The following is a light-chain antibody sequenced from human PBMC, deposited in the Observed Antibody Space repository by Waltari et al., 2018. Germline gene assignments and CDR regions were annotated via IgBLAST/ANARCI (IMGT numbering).Light chain of an antibody. CDR1: SPTIGAGYD. CDR3: QSYDSSLSGSNVV. CDR2: GNS. J-gene: IGLJ2*01. V-gene: IGLV1-40*01. Sequence: QSVLTQPPSVSGAQGQRVTISSPGSSPTIGAGYDVPCYHQLPGTAPKLLIYGNSNRPSGVPDRFSGSKSGTSASLAITGLQAEDEADYYCQSYDSSLSGSNVVFGGGTKLTVL.